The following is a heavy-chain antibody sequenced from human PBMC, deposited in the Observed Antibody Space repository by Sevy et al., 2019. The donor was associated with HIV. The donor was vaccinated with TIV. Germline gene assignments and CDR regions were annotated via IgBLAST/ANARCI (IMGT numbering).Heavy chain of an antibody. D-gene: IGHD3-3*01. Sequence: GGSLRLSCAASGFTFSSYAMHWVRQAPGKGLEWVAVISFDGSNKYYADSVKGRFTISRDNSKNTLYLQMNSLRAEDAAVYYCARGENDFWSGYFNYWGQGTLVTVSS. CDR1: GFTFSSYA. CDR2: ISFDGSNK. CDR3: ARGENDFWSGYFNY. V-gene: IGHV3-30-3*01. J-gene: IGHJ4*02.